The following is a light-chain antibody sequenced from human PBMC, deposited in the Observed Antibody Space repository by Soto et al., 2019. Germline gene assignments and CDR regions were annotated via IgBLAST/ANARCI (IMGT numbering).Light chain of an antibody. CDR3: QKCDAAPFT. CDR2: SAS. Sequence: DFQMTQSPSSLSASVGDRVTITCRASQAIRNNLAWYQQKPGKLPQLLIYSASTLQSGVPSRFSGSGSGTDFTLTISSLHPEDVATYYCQKCDAAPFTFGPGTTVDIK. V-gene: IGKV1-27*01. J-gene: IGKJ3*01. CDR1: QAIRNN.